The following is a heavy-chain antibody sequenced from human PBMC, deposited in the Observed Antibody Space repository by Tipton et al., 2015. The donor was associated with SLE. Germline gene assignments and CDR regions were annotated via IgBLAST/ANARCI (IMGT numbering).Heavy chain of an antibody. CDR1: GGSFSGYY. V-gene: IGHV4-34*01. CDR2: INHSGST. J-gene: IGHJ4*02. CDR3: ARGFTMVRGLFDY. Sequence: TLSFTCAVYGGSFSGYYWSWIRQPPGKGLEWIGEINHSGSTNYNPSLKSRVTISVDTSKNQFSLKLRSVTAADTAVYYCARGFTMVRGLFDYWGQGTLVSVSS. D-gene: IGHD3-10*01.